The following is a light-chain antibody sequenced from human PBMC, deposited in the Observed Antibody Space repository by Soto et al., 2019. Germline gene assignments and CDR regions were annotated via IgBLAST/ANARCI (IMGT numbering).Light chain of an antibody. J-gene: IGKJ1*01. CDR2: DAS. Sequence: ETVLTQSPGTLSWSPGERATLSCRASHNISRSSLAWYHQKPGQAPRLLIYDASTRATGIPDRFRGSGSGTDFTLSISRLEPEDFAVYYCQHYNNWPWTFGQGTKGEIK. V-gene: IGKV3D-20*02. CDR3: QHYNNWPWT. CDR1: HNISRSS.